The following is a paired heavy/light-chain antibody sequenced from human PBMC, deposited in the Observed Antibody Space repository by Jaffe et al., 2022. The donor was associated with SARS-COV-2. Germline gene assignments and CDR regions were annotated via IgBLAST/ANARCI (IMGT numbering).Heavy chain of an antibody. D-gene: IGHD6-6*01. CDR3: AKDKSLYGGVSSFDD. CDR2: VSASGSGT. J-gene: IGHJ4*02. Sequence: EVQLLESGGGLVQPGGSLRLSCAASGFTFSSHVMNWVRQAPGKGLEWVSYVSASGSGTYYADSVKGRFTISRDNSKNTLYLQMNSLRAEDTAVYYCAKDKSLYGGVSSFDDWGQGTVVTVSS. V-gene: IGHV3-23*01. CDR1: GFTFSSHV.
Light chain of an antibody. CDR2: DNS. V-gene: IGLV1-40*01. CDR3: QSYDSSLSGSV. CDR1: SSNIGANYD. J-gene: IGLJ2*01. Sequence: QSVLTQPPSVSGAPGQRVTISCTGSSSNIGANYDVHWYQQLPGTAPKLLIYDNSNRPSGVPDRFSGSKSATSASLAITGLQADDEADYYCQSYDSSLSGSVFGGGTKLTVL.